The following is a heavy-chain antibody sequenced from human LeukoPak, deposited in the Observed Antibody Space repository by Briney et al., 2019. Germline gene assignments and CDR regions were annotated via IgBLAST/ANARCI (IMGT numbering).Heavy chain of an antibody. J-gene: IGHJ6*02. V-gene: IGHV4-59*01. D-gene: IGHD4-4*01. CDR2: IYYSGST. CDR1: GGSISSYY. CDR3: ARGGTTVFPYYYYGMDV. Sequence: SETLSLTCTVSGGSISSYYWSWIRQPPGKGLEWIGYIYYSGSTNYNPSLKSRVTISVDTSKNQFSLKLSSATAADTAVYYCARGGTTVFPYYYYGMDVWGQGTTVTVSS.